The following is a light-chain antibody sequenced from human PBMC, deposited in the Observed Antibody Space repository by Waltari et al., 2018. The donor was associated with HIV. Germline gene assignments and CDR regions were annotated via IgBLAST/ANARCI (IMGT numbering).Light chain of an antibody. J-gene: IGKJ2*01. V-gene: IGKV3-20*01. CDR3: QQYGTSTYT. CDR2: GAS. Sequence: EIVLTQSPGTLSLSPGERATLPCRASQSLASYYLAWYQQKSGQAPRLLMYGASNRATGIPDRFSGTGSGTDFTLTISRVEPEDFAVYYCQQYGTSTYTFGQGTKLEMK. CDR1: QSLASYY.